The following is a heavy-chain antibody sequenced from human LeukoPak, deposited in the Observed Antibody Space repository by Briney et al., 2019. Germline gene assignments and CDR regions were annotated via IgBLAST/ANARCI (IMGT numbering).Heavy chain of an antibody. D-gene: IGHD5-24*01. J-gene: IGHJ4*02. CDR1: Y. V-gene: IGHV4-59*08. CDR2: IYYSGST. Sequence: YWXXIRQPPXXGLXWIGYIYYSGSTNYNPSLKSRVTISVDTSKNQFSLKLSSVTAADTAVYYCARLTTDGYNFDYWGQGTLVTVSS. CDR3: ARLTTDGYNFDY.